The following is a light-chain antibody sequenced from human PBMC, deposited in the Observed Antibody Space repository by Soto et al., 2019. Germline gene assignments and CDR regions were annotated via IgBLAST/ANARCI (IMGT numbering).Light chain of an antibody. CDR1: ETVRTN. V-gene: IGKV3-15*01. Sequence: VMTQSPVTLSVSPGERVTLSCRASETVRTNLAWFQQKPGQTPRLLIFGASTRATGIPTRFTGSGSETEFTLSIDSLQSEDLAVYYCQQYYNWPAYTFGHGTKLEI. J-gene: IGKJ2*01. CDR2: GAS. CDR3: QQYYNWPAYT.